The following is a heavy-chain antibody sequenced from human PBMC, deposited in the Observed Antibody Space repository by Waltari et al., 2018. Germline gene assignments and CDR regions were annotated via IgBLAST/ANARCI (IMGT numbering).Heavy chain of an antibody. V-gene: IGHV4-39*01. D-gene: IGHD3-22*01. J-gene: IGHJ4*02. CDR1: GGSISSSSYY. Sequence: QLQLQESGPGLVKPSETLSLTCTVSGGSISSSSYYWGWIRQPPGKGLEWIGSIYYSGRTYYNPSLKSRVTISVDTSKNQFSLKLSSVTAADTAVYYCARLSNYYDSSGFHYWGQGTLVTVSS. CDR2: IYYSGRT. CDR3: ARLSNYYDSSGFHY.